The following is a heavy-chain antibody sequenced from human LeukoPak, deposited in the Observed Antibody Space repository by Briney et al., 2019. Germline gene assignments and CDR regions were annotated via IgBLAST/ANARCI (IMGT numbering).Heavy chain of an antibody. CDR2: INPNSGGT. J-gene: IGHJ5*02. CDR3: ARDSITMVRGVSNWFDP. Sequence: ASVKVSCKASGYTFTGYYMHWVRQAPGQGLEWMGWINPNSGGTNYAQKFQGRVTMTRDTFISTAYMELSRLRSDDTAVYYCARDSITMVRGVSNWFDPWGQGTLVTVSS. D-gene: IGHD3-10*01. V-gene: IGHV1-2*02. CDR1: GYTFTGYY.